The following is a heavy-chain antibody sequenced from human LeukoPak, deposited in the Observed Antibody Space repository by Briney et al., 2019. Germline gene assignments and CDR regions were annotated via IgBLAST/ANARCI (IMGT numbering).Heavy chain of an antibody. CDR1: GVSISSSSYY. CDR2: IYYSGTT. Sequence: PSETLSLTCNVSGVSISSSSYYWGWIRQPPGKGLEWIGFIYYSGTTNYNPSLKSRVTISVDTSKNQFSLKLSSMTAADTAVYYCARGALLWFGDRMEYYFDYWGQGTLLTVSS. J-gene: IGHJ4*02. CDR3: ARGALLWFGDRMEYYFDY. D-gene: IGHD3-10*01. V-gene: IGHV4-61*05.